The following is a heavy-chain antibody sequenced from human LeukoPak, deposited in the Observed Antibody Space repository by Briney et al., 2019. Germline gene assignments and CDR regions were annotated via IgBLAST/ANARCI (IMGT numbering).Heavy chain of an antibody. J-gene: IGHJ6*02. Sequence: PSETLSPTCTVSGGSIKSHYWSWIRQTPGKGLEWIGCIYESGSTYHNPSLKSRVTISVDTSKNQFSLKLSSVTAADTAVYYCARRLGGFYGMDVWGQGTTVTVSS. CDR1: GGSIKSHY. V-gene: IGHV4-59*08. CDR2: IYESGST. D-gene: IGHD3-16*01. CDR3: ARRLGGFYGMDV.